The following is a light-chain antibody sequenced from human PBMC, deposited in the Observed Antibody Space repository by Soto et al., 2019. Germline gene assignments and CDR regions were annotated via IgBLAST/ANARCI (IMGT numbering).Light chain of an antibody. V-gene: IGLV2-14*03. J-gene: IGLJ1*01. CDR1: SSDVGAYDY. CDR3: SSYTSSSTRV. CDR2: EVS. Sequence: QSALTQPASVSGSPGQSITISCTGTSSDVGAYDYVSWNQQHPDKAPKLMIYEVSNRPSGVSNRFSGSKSVNTATLTISGLQADDEADYYCSSYTSSSTRVFGTGTKLTVL.